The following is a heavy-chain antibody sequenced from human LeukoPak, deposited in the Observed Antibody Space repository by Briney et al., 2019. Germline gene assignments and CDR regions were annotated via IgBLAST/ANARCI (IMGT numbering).Heavy chain of an antibody. CDR2: INPNSGGT. CDR1: GGTFSSYA. CDR3: ATFRANDY. D-gene: IGHD2-21*01. V-gene: IGHV1-2*02. J-gene: IGHJ4*02. Sequence: GASVKVSCKASGGTFSSYAISWVRQAPGQGLEWMGWINPNSGGTNYAQKFQGRVTMTRDTSISTAYMELSRLRSDDTAVYYCATFRANDYWGQGTLVTVSS.